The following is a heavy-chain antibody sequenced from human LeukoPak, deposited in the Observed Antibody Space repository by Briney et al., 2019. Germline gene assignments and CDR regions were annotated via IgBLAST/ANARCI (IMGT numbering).Heavy chain of an antibody. CDR3: ARPAYRGSYYDAFDI. V-gene: IGHV4-39*01. D-gene: IGHD1-26*01. Sequence: KTSETLSPTCTVSGGSLSSSSCYWGWIPQPPGKGLEWIWRIYYSGSTYYNPSLKSRVTISVDTSKNKFSLKLNSVTAADTAVYYCARPAYRGSYYDAFDIWGQGTMVTVSS. J-gene: IGHJ3*02. CDR2: IYYSGST. CDR1: GGSLSSSSCY.